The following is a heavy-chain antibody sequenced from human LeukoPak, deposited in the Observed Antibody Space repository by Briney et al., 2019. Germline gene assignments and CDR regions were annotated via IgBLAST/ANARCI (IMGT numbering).Heavy chain of an antibody. Sequence: GGSQRLSCAASGFTFTDYGMHWVRQAPGKGLEWVAVISYDGSNKYYADSVKGRFTISRDNSKNTLYLQMNSLRAEDTAVYYCAKGGPTLIGYWGQGTLVTVSS. CDR1: GFTFTDYG. V-gene: IGHV3-30*18. D-gene: IGHD3-10*01. CDR2: ISYDGSNK. J-gene: IGHJ4*02. CDR3: AKGGPTLIGY.